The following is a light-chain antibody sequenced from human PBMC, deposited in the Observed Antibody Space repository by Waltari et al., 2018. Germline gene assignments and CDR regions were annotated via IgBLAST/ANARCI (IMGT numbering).Light chain of an antibody. CDR2: DSS. J-gene: IGKJ4*01. Sequence: EVVLTQSPATLSLSPGERATLPCRASRSVNTYLAWYQQRPGRAPRLLIYDSSNRASGIPARFSGSGSGTDFTLTITSLEPEDFAIYYCQQRSNWGLTFGGGTKVE. CDR1: RSVNTY. V-gene: IGKV3-11*01. CDR3: QQRSNWGLT.